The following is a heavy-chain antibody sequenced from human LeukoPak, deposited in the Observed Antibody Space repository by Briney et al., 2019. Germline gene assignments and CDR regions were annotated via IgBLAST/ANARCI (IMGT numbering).Heavy chain of an antibody. J-gene: IGHJ6*02. D-gene: IGHD3-10*01. CDR3: ARFHYGSGSYLPQYYYGMDV. V-gene: IGHV4-59*08. Sequence: SETLSLTCTVSGGSISSYYWSWVRQPPGKGLEGIGYMYDSGLTNYNPPLYSRVTISLATSKHQFSLTLSSVTAADTAVYYCARFHYGSGSYLPQYYYGMDVWGQGTTVTVSS. CDR1: GGSISSYY. CDR2: MYDSGLT.